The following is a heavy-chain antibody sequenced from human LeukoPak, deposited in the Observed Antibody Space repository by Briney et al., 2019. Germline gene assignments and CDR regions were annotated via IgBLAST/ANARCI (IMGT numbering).Heavy chain of an antibody. CDR2: IYYSGST. Sequence: PSETLSLTCTVSGGSISSYYWSWIRQPPGKGLEWIGYIYYSGSTNCNPSLKSRVTISVDTSKNQFSLKLSSVTAADTAVYYCARGGYTRGGFDYWGQGTLVTVSS. V-gene: IGHV4-59*01. D-gene: IGHD5-24*01. CDR1: GGSISSYY. J-gene: IGHJ4*02. CDR3: ARGGYTRGGFDY.